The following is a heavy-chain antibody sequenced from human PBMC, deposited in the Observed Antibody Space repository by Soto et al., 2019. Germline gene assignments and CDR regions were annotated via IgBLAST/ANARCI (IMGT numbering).Heavy chain of an antibody. Sequence: SETLSLTCTGSGASISGFYWSWIRKSAGKGLEWIGRIYATGTTDYNPSLKSRVMMSVDTSKKQFSLKLRSVTAADTAVYYCVRDGTKTLRDWFDPWGQGISVTVSS. V-gene: IGHV4-4*07. J-gene: IGHJ5*02. D-gene: IGHD1-26*01. CDR2: IYATGTT. CDR1: GASISGFY. CDR3: VRDGTKTLRDWFDP.